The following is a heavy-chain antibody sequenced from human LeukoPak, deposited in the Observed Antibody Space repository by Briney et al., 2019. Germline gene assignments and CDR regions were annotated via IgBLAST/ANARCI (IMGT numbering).Heavy chain of an antibody. CDR1: GYTLTELS. CDR3: ASGDCSGGSCYSTFDP. CDR2: FDPEDGET. V-gene: IGHV1-24*01. D-gene: IGHD2-15*01. Sequence: ASVKVSCKVSGYTLTELSMHWVRQAPGKGLEWMGGFDPEDGETIYAQKFQGRVTITADESTSTAYMELSSLRSEDTAVYYCASGDCSGGSCYSTFDPWGQGTLVTVSS. J-gene: IGHJ5*02.